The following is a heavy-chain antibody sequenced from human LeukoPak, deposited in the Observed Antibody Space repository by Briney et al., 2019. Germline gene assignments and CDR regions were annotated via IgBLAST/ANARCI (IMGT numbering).Heavy chain of an antibody. CDR3: AKASWAGATTTYFDH. CDR1: GFTFSSYA. D-gene: IGHD1-26*01. V-gene: IGHV3-23*01. J-gene: IGHJ4*02. Sequence: PGGSLRLSCAASGFTFSSYAMSWVRQAPGKGLEWVSAISGSGGSTYYADSVKGRFTISRDNSKNTLSLQMNSLRAEDTAIYYCAKASWAGATTTYFDHWGQGTLVTVSS. CDR2: ISGSGGST.